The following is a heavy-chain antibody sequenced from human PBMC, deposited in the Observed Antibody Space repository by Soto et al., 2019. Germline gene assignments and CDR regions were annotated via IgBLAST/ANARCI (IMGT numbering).Heavy chain of an antibody. J-gene: IGHJ4*02. CDR1: GGSISGSY. V-gene: IGHV4-59*01. Sequence: SETLSLTCSVSGGSISGSYWSWIRQSPGKGLEWLGYVYYTGSTNYSPSLRSRVSISVDTSKNEFSLRLSSVTAADTAVYFCARSVAVPGAHIDYWGQGTLVTVSS. CDR2: VYYTGST. CDR3: ARSVAVPGAHIDY. D-gene: IGHD6-19*01.